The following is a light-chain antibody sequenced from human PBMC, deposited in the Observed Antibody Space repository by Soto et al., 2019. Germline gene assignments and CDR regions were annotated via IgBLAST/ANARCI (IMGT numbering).Light chain of an antibody. J-gene: IGKJ5*01. CDR3: QQYNSWPIT. CDR1: QSINRD. CDR2: GAS. Sequence: EIVMTQSPATLSVSPGESATLSCRASQSINRDLVWYVQKPGQAPRRVIYGASTWGTGVPPRFTGSGSGTEFTLTISGLPSEDFAVYYCQQYNSWPITFRQGTRLENK. V-gene: IGKV3D-15*01.